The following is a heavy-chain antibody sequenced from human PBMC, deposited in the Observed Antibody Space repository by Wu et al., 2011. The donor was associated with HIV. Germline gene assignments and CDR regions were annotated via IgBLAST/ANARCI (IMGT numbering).Heavy chain of an antibody. D-gene: IGHD6-6*01. CDR3: ARAPAGFIAARQPLDY. CDR2: INPSGGST. J-gene: IGHJ4*02. Sequence: QVQLVQSGTEVKKPGASVKLSCKATGYTFTSYYMHWVRQAPGQGLEWMGVINPSGGSTSYAQKFQGRVTMTRDTSTSTVYMELSSLRSEDTAVYYCARAPAGFIAARQPLDYWGQGTLVTVSS. V-gene: IGHV1-46*01. CDR1: GYTFTSYY.